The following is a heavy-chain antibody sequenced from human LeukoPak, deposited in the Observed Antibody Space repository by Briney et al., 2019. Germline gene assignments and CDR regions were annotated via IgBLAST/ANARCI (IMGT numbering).Heavy chain of an antibody. D-gene: IGHD3-22*01. CDR3: AREGYYYDSSGSDY. Sequence: PSETLSLTCAVSGVSISSGNWWSWLRQPPGKWLEWIGEISHSGSTNYNPSLKSRVTISVDTSKNQFSLKLSSVTAADTAVYYSAREGYYYDSSGSDYWGQGTLVTVSS. J-gene: IGHJ4*02. CDR1: GVSISSGNW. CDR2: ISHSGST. V-gene: IGHV4-4*02.